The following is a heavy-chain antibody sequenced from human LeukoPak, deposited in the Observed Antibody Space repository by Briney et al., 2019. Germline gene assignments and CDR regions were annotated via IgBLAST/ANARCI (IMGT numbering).Heavy chain of an antibody. CDR2: IKSKTDGGTT. Sequence: PGGSLRLSCAASGFTFSNAWMSWVRQAPGKGLEWVGRIKSKTDGGTTDYAAPVKGRFTISRDDSKNTLYLQMNSLKTEDVAVYYSTTVLLWFGELELPFDYWGQGTLVTVSS. CDR1: GFTFSNAW. CDR3: TTVLLWFGELELPFDY. J-gene: IGHJ4*02. V-gene: IGHV3-15*01. D-gene: IGHD3-10*01.